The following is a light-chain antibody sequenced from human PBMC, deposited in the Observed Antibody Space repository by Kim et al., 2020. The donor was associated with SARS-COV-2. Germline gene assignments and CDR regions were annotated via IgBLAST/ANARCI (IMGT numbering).Light chain of an antibody. V-gene: IGLV1-44*01. Sequence: QSVLTQPPSASGTPGQRVTIYCSGSSSNIGSNTVNWYQQLPGTAPKLLIYTNNQRPSGVPDRFSGSKSGTSASLAISGLQSEDEADYYCAVWDDSLNGVVFGGGTQLTVL. J-gene: IGLJ2*01. CDR1: SSNIGSNT. CDR3: AVWDDSLNGVV. CDR2: TNN.